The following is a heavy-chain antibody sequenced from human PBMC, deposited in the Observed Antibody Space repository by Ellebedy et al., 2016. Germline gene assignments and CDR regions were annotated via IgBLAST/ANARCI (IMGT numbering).Heavy chain of an antibody. CDR1: GGSFSGYY. J-gene: IGHJ6*03. D-gene: IGHD6-13*01. Sequence: SETLSLTXAVYGGSFSGYYWSWIRQPAGKGLEWIGRIYTSGSTNYNPSLKSRVTMSVDTSKNQFSLKLSSVTAADTAVYYCARAIAAAGTYYYYYMDVWGKGTTVTVSS. V-gene: IGHV4-59*10. CDR2: IYTSGST. CDR3: ARAIAAAGTYYYYYMDV.